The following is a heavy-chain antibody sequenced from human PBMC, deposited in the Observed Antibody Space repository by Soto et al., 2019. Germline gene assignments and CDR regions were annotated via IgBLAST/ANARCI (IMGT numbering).Heavy chain of an antibody. CDR3: ARQEASYYFWSGYMYNWFDP. V-gene: IGHV5-51*07. Sequence: GESLKIYSKGSGYRYTSYWIGWLHQMPGKGLEWMGSNYPGDSDTRYRPSFQGQVTISADTSIITAYLQWSSLKASDTAMYYCARQEASYYFWSGYMYNWFDPFGQGTLVTVSS. CDR2: NYPGDSDT. CDR1: GYRYTSYW. D-gene: IGHD3-3*01. J-gene: IGHJ5*02.